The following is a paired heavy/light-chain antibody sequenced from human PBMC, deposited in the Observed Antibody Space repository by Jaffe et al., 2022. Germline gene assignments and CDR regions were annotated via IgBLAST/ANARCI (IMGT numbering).Heavy chain of an antibody. V-gene: IGHV4-4*02. CDR1: GGSISSSNW. CDR2: IYHSGST. J-gene: IGHJ5*02. Sequence: QVQLQESGPGLVKPSGTLSLTCAVSGGSISSSNWWSWVRQPPGKGLEWIGEIYHSGSTNYNPSLKSRVTISVDKSKNQFSLKLSSVTAADTAVYYCARDPPRITMVQGLKTGGFDPWGQGTLVTVSS. CDR3: ARDPPRITMVQGLKTGGFDP. D-gene: IGHD3-10*01.
Light chain of an antibody. CDR1: QDISNY. CDR3: QQYDNLPPT. CDR2: DAS. J-gene: IGKJ2*01. Sequence: DIQMTQSPSSLSASVGDRVTITCQASQDISNYLNWYQQKPGKAPKLLIYDASNLETGVPSRFSGSGSGTDFTFTISSLQPEDIATYYCQQYDNLPPTFGQGTKLEIK. V-gene: IGKV1-33*01.